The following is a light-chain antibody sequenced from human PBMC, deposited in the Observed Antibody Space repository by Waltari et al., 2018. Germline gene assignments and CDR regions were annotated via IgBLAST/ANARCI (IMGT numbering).Light chain of an antibody. Sequence: DIVMTQTPLSLPVTTGEPASISCRSSQSLLHSNGNTYLYWYLQKPGQPPRLLIYRVSNRFSGVPDRFSGSGSGTDFILKISRVEAEDVGVYYCMQALQAPYSFAQGTKVEIK. CDR1: QSLLHSNGNTY. V-gene: IGKV2-29*02. CDR2: RVS. CDR3: MQALQAPYS. J-gene: IGKJ2*03.